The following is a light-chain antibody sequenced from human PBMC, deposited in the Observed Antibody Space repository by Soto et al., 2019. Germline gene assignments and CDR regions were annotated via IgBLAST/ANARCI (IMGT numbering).Light chain of an antibody. CDR3: QYYDTSLSGPVV. V-gene: IGLV1-40*01. J-gene: IGLJ2*01. Sequence: QSVLTQPPSVSGAPGQRVTMSCTGSSSNIGAGCDVHWYQHLPGTAPKLLIYGNTNRPSGVPDRFSDSKSGTSASLAITGLQAEDEADHYCQYYDTSLSGPVVFGGGTKLTVL. CDR2: GNT. CDR1: SSNIGAGCD.